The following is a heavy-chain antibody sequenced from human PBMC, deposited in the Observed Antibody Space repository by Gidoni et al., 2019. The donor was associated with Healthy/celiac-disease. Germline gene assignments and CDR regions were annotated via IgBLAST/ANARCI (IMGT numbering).Heavy chain of an antibody. CDR1: GFTFSGSA. Sequence: EVQLVESGGGLVQPGGSLKLSCAASGFTFSGSAMHWVRQASGKGLEWVGRIRSKANSYATAYAASVKGRFTISRDDSKNTAYLQMNSLKTEDTAVYYYLYSSGWYPDYWGQGTLVTVSS. D-gene: IGHD6-19*01. CDR3: LYSSGWYPDY. V-gene: IGHV3-73*01. J-gene: IGHJ4*02. CDR2: IRSKANSYAT.